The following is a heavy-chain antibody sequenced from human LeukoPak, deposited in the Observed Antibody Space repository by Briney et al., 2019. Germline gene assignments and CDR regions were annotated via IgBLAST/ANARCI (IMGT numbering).Heavy chain of an antibody. J-gene: IGHJ3*02. CDR2: IYHSGST. V-gene: IGHV4-38-2*01. D-gene: IGHD2-15*01. Sequence: WETLSLTCAVSGYSISSGYYWGWIRQPPGKGLEWIGSIYHSGSTYYNPSLKSRVTISVDTSKNQFSLKLSSVTAADTAVYYCAGLVAATPIHAFDIWGQGTMVTVSS. CDR1: GYSISSGYY. CDR3: AGLVAATPIHAFDI.